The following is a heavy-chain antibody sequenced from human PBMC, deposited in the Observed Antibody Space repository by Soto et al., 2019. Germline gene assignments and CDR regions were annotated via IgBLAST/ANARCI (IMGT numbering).Heavy chain of an antibody. CDR1: GYTFTRYG. D-gene: IGHD3-10*01. J-gene: IGHJ4*02. V-gene: IGHV1-18*01. CDR3: ARDGVAVVWGDYFDY. Sequence: QVQLVQSGAEVKKPGASVKVSCKASGYTFTRYGISWVRQAPGQGLEWMGWISANNGDTNYAQKLQGRVTMTTDRSTSTAYMELRSLRSDDTAVYYYARDGVAVVWGDYFDYWGQGTLVTVAS. CDR2: ISANNGDT.